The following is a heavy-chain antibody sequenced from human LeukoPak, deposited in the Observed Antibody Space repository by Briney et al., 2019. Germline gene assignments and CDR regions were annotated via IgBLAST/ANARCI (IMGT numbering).Heavy chain of an antibody. J-gene: IGHJ3*02. CDR3: HYYDSSGYYYDAFDI. CDR1: GGSFSGYY. V-gene: IGHV4-34*01. CDR2: INHSGST. D-gene: IGHD3-22*01. Sequence: XXAVXGGSFSGYYWXWIRQPPGKGLEXIGEINHSGSTNYNPSLTSRGTISVETSKNQCSLKLRSVTAADTAVYYCHYYDSSGYYYDAFDIWGQGTMVTVSS.